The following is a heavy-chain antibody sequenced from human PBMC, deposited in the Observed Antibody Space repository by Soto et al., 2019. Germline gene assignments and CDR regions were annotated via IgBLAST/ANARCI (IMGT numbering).Heavy chain of an antibody. D-gene: IGHD4-17*01. Sequence: QVPLQESGPGLVKPSQTLSLTCTVSGGSISSGDYYWTWIRQPPGKGLEWVGVMYYSGSTYYNPSLRSRVTISVDRSKNQFSLKLSSMTAADTAVYYCARAGDYGDYRIFDDWGQGTLVTVSS. J-gene: IGHJ4*02. V-gene: IGHV4-30-4*01. CDR2: MYYSGST. CDR1: GGSISSGDYY. CDR3: ARAGDYGDYRIFDD.